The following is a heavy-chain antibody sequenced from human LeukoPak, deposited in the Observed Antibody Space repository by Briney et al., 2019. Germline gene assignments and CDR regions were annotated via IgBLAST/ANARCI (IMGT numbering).Heavy chain of an antibody. CDR1: GFTLDDYA. J-gene: IGHJ3*02. V-gene: IGHV3-9*03. CDR2: ISWNSGSI. D-gene: IGHD1-26*01. CDR3: ARNGIDAFDI. Sequence: PGRSLRLSCAASGFTLDDYAMHWVRQAPGKGLEWVSGISWNSGSIGYADSVKGRFTICRDNAKNSLYLQMNSLRAEDMALYYCARNGIDAFDIWGQGTMVTVSS.